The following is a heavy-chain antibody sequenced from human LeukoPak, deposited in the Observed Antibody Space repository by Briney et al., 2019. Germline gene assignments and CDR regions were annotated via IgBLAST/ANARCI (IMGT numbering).Heavy chain of an antibody. Sequence: GGSLRLLYAASGFTFRIYSMNWVRQAPGKGLEGVASISSSSSYIYYADSVKGRFTISRDNAKNSLYLQMNSLRAEDTAVYYCARYKDGYNPDDWGQGTLVIVSS. V-gene: IGHV3-21*01. J-gene: IGHJ4*02. D-gene: IGHD5-24*01. CDR3: ARYKDGYNPDD. CDR1: GFTFRIYS. CDR2: ISSSSSYI.